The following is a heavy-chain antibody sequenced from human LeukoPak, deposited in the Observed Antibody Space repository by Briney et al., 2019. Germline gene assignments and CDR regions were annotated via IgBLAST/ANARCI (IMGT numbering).Heavy chain of an antibody. CDR1: GFTFRNAW. Sequence: PGGSLRLSCAASGFTFRNAWMSWVRQAPGKGLEWVGRIKSKTDGRTIDYAAPVKGRFTISRDESRNTLYLQMNSLKTEDTAVYYCTHYYGSGLFDYWGQGTLVTVSS. CDR2: IKSKTDGRTI. V-gene: IGHV3-15*01. CDR3: THYYGSGLFDY. J-gene: IGHJ4*02. D-gene: IGHD3-10*01.